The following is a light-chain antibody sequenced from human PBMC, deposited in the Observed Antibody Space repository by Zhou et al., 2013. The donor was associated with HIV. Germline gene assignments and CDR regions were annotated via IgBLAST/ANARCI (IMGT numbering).Light chain of an antibody. CDR1: QNIGTY. CDR3: QQSYTTPRT. J-gene: IGKJ4*01. CDR2: GAS. Sequence: QMTQFPSSLSPSVGDRVTIACRTSQNIGTYLNWYQQHPGKPPKLLIYGASRLQSGVPSRFSGSGSGTDFTLTIDSLQPEDFATYFCQQSYTTPRTFGGGRRWTS. V-gene: IGKV1-39*01.